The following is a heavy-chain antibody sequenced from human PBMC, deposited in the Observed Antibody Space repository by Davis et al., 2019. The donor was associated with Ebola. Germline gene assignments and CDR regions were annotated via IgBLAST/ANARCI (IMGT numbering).Heavy chain of an antibody. J-gene: IGHJ4*02. Sequence: GGSLRLSCAASGFIFSDYYMSWIRQAPGKGLEWVSSISGSSSYTNYADSVKGRFTISRDNAKNSLYLQMNSLRAEDTAVYYCARGGGYCSSTSCPFDYWGQGTLVTVSS. V-gene: IGHV3-11*06. CDR2: ISGSSSYT. CDR3: ARGGGYCSSTSCPFDY. D-gene: IGHD2-2*01. CDR1: GFIFSDYY.